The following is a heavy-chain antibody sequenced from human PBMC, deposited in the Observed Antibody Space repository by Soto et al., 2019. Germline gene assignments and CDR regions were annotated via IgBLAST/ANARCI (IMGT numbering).Heavy chain of an antibody. CDR3: ISITTEGVFAF. CDR2: IYYSGST. V-gene: IGHV4-39*01. D-gene: IGHD2-8*01. Sequence: PSETLSLTCTVSGGSISSSSYYWGWLRQPPGKGLEWIGSIYYSGSTYYNPSLKSRVTISVDTSKNQFSLKLSSVTAADTAVYVAISITTEGVFAFWAQGTTDPVSS. CDR1: GGSISSSSYY. J-gene: IGHJ6*01.